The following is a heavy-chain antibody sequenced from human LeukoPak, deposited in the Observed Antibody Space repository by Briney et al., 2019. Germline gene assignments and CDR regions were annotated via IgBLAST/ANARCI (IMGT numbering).Heavy chain of an antibody. Sequence: GGSLRLSCAASGFTFSSYWMHWVRHAPGKGLVWVSRINTDGSSTSYADSVKGRFTISRDNAKNTLYLQMNSLRAEDTAVYYCARALRFLEGVDVWGKGTTVTVSS. V-gene: IGHV3-74*01. J-gene: IGHJ6*04. CDR2: INTDGSST. CDR3: ARALRFLEGVDV. D-gene: IGHD3-3*01. CDR1: GFTFSSYW.